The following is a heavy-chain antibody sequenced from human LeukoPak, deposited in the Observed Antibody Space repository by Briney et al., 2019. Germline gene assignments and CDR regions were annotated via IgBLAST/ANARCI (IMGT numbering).Heavy chain of an antibody. CDR3: AREQYSSSWYDY. J-gene: IGHJ4*02. V-gene: IGHV4-59*01. CDR1: GGSISSYY. CDR2: IYYSGST. D-gene: IGHD6-13*01. Sequence: SSETLSLTCTVSGGSISSYYWSWIRQPPGEGLEWIGYIYYSGSTNYNPSLKSRVTISVDTSKNQFSLKLSSVTAADTAVYYCAREQYSSSWYDYWGQGTLVTVSS.